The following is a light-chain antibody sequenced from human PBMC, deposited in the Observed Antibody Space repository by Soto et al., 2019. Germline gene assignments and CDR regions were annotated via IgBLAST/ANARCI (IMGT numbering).Light chain of an antibody. V-gene: IGKV1-39*01. CDR2: AAS. Sequence: EIQMTQSPSSLSASVGDTVNLTCRASQSISSYLNWYQQKPGTAPKLLIYAASSLQSGVTSRFSGSGSGTDFTLTISSLQPEDFATYYCQQSYSTPITFGQGTRVEIK. J-gene: IGKJ5*01. CDR3: QQSYSTPIT. CDR1: QSISSY.